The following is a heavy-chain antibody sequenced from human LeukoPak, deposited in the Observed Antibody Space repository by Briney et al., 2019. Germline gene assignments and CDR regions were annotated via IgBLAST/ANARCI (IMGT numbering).Heavy chain of an antibody. CDR3: AKDGDYSGSGNSAFDY. CDR1: GFTFSAYS. D-gene: IGHD3-10*01. Sequence: GGSLRLSCAASGFTFSAYSINWVRQAPGRGLEWVSSISSSGTYIYYADSVKGRFTISRDNSKNTLYLQMNSLRAEDTAVYYCAKDGDYSGSGNSAFDYWGQGTLVTVSS. CDR2: ISSSGTYI. J-gene: IGHJ4*02. V-gene: IGHV3-21*04.